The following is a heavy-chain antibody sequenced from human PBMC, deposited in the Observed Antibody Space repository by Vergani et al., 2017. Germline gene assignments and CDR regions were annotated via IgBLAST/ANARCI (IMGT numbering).Heavy chain of an antibody. CDR2: IKEEGSEK. D-gene: IGHD2-15*01. CDR1: EFTFSSYW. Sequence: EVQLVESGGGLVQPGGSLRLSCVASEFTFSSYWMAWVRQAPGKGLEWVANIKEEGSEKNYVDSVKSRFTISRDNAKKSLYLQMNSLRGEDTAVYYCARGSLRYCSGGSCYPYWGQGTLVTVSS. V-gene: IGHV3-7*03. J-gene: IGHJ4*02. CDR3: ARGSLRYCSGGSCYPY.